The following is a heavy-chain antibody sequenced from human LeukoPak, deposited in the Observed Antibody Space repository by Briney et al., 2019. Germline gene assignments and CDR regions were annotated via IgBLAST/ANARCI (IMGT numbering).Heavy chain of an antibody. CDR1: GYTFTSYG. CDR3: ARSSLAVAGSVFDY. D-gene: IGHD6-19*01. J-gene: IGHJ4*02. V-gene: IGHV1-18*01. Sequence: ASVKVSCKASGYTFTSYGISWVRQAPGQGLEWMGWNSGYNGNTNYAQKFQGRVTMTTDTSTSTAYMELRSLRSDDTAVYYCARSSLAVAGSVFDYWGQGTLVTVSS. CDR2: NSGYNGNT.